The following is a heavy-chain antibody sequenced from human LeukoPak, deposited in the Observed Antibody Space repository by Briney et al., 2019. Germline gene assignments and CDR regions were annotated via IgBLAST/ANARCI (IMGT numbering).Heavy chain of an antibody. D-gene: IGHD3-3*01. CDR1: GGTFSSYA. Sequence: GASVKVSCKASGGTFSSYAISWVRQAPGQGLEWMGGIIPIFGTANYAQKFQGRVTITTDESTSTAYMELSSLRSEDTAVYYCARGPTWSGRRADAFDIWGQGTMVTVSS. V-gene: IGHV1-69*05. J-gene: IGHJ3*02. CDR2: IIPIFGTA. CDR3: ARGPTWSGRRADAFDI.